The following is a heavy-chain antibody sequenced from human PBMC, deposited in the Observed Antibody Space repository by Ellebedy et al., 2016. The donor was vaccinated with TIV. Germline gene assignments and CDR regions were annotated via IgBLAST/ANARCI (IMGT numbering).Heavy chain of an antibody. CDR2: VYYTGST. J-gene: IGHJ4*02. CDR3: ASENVVGTVPPYFDF. D-gene: IGHD2-15*01. Sequence: MPSETLSLTCAVSGDSIISYYWSWIRQPPGKGLEWIGYVYYTGSTNYNPSLKSRATISVDTSKSQFSLKLSSVTAADTAVYFCASENVVGTVPPYFDFWGQGTLITVSS. V-gene: IGHV4-59*01. CDR1: GDSIISYY.